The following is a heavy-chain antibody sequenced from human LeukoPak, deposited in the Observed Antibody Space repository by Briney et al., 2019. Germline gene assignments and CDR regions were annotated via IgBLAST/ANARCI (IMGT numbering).Heavy chain of an antibody. CDR1: GGSIGRYY. J-gene: IGHJ4*02. D-gene: IGHD2-2*01. CDR3: ARDHVWSSASYFDY. Sequence: SETLSFTCTVSGGSIGRYYWSWIRQSPGKGLEWIGFISYTGSTDYYPSLKSRVTISVDTSKNQFSLKLSSVTAADTAAYYCARDHVWSSASYFDYWGQGILVTVSS. CDR2: ISYTGST. V-gene: IGHV4-59*12.